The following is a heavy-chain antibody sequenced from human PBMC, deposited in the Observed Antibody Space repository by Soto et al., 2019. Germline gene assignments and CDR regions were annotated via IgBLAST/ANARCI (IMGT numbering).Heavy chain of an antibody. J-gene: IGHJ6*01. V-gene: IGHV3-33*01. CDR3: ERNDGGDSLSAVVPEPASDYGNGLEV. CDR2: IWYDGSNK. CDR1: GFTFSSYG. Sequence: QVQLVESGGGVVQPGRSLRLSCAASGFTFSSYGMHWVRQAPGKGLEWVAVIWYDGSNKYSADSVKGRFTISRDNSKNTLYLQMNSLRADETAVDYCERNDGGDSLSAVVPEPASDYGNGLEVCGQGTTVTVSS. D-gene: IGHD4-17*01.